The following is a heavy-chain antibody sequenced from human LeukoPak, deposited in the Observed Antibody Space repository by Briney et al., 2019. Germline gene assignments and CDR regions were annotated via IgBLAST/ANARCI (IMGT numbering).Heavy chain of an antibody. CDR3: ARETTGYCSGGSCYSGYFQH. CDR1: GGSISSYY. D-gene: IGHD2-15*01. CDR2: IYYSGST. V-gene: IGHV4-59*01. Sequence: SETLSLTCTVSGGSISSYYWSWIRQPPGKGLEWIGYIYYSGSTNYNPSLKSRVTISVDTSKNQFSLKLSSVTAADTAVYYCARETTGYCSGGSCYSGYFQHWGQGTLVTVSS. J-gene: IGHJ1*01.